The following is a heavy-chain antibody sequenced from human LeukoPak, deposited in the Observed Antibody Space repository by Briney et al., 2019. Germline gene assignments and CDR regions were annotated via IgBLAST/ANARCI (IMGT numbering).Heavy chain of an antibody. D-gene: IGHD5-24*01. CDR3: ARDGEMGTIENYFGY. CDR1: AGSISSSSYY. CDR2: IYYSGST. J-gene: IGHJ4*02. V-gene: IGHV4-39*07. Sequence: PSETLSLTCTVSAGSISSSSYYWGWIRQPPGKGLEWIGSIYYSGSTHYNPSLKSRVTISVDTSKNQFSLKLSSVTAADTAVYYCARDGEMGTIENYFGYWGQGTLVTVSS.